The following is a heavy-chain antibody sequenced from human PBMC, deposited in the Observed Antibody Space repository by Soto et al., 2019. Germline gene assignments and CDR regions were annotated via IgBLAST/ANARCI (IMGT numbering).Heavy chain of an antibody. CDR1: GFTFSSYS. V-gene: IGHV3-21*01. Sequence: EVQLVESGGGLVKPGGSLRLSCAASGFTFSSYSMNWVRQAPGKGLEWVSSISSSSSYIYYADSVKGRFTISRDNAKNSLYLQMNSLRAEDTAVYYCARGPYHYYDSSGYSFDYWGQGTLVTVSS. CDR3: ARGPYHYYDSSGYSFDY. J-gene: IGHJ4*02. CDR2: ISSSSSYI. D-gene: IGHD3-22*01.